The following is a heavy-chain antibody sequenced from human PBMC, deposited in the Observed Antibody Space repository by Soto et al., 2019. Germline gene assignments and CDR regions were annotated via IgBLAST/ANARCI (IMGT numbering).Heavy chain of an antibody. D-gene: IGHD6-19*01. Sequence: PSETLSLTCTVSGGSISSYYWSWIRQPPGKGLEWIGYIYYSGSTNYNPSLKSRATISVDTSKNQFSLKLSSVTAADTAVYYCARYRSGWYERNFDFWGRGTLVTVSS. J-gene: IGHJ4*02. CDR3: ARYRSGWYERNFDF. V-gene: IGHV4-59*01. CDR2: IYYSGST. CDR1: GGSISSYY.